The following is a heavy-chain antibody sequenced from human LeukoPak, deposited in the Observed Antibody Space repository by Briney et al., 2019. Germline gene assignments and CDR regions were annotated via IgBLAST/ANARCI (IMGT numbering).Heavy chain of an antibody. CDR1: GYTFTNYA. V-gene: IGHV1-3*01. J-gene: IGHJ4*02. CDR2: ITAGNGNT. Sequence: ASVKVSCKASGYTFTNYALHWVRQAPGLRPEWMGWITAGNGNTKYSQNFQGRVTITRDTSASTAYMELSSLRSEDTAVYYCASLLGVRGVIRYYFDYWGQGTLVTVSS. CDR3: ASLLGVRGVIRYYFDY. D-gene: IGHD3-10*01.